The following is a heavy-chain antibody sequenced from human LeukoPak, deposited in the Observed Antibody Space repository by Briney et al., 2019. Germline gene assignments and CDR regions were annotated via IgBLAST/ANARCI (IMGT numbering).Heavy chain of an antibody. J-gene: IGHJ4*02. CDR1: GFTFSSYG. D-gene: IGHD4-11*01. V-gene: IGHV3-33*06. CDR2: IWYDGSNK. Sequence: GGSLRLSCAASGFTFSSYGMHWVRQAPGKGREGVAVIWYDGSNKYYADSVKGRFTISRDNSKNTLYLQMNSLRAEDTAVYYCAKATTVTTPLVDYWGQGTLVTVSS. CDR3: AKATTVTTPLVDY.